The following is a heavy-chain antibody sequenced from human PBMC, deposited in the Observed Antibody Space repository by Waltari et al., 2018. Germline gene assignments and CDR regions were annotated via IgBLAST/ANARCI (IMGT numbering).Heavy chain of an antibody. Sequence: QVQLVQSGAEVKKPGSSVKVSCKASGGTFSSYSISWVRQAPGQGLEWMGGIIRIFGTSNYAQMFQCRVTITTDESTSTADMELSSLRSEDTAVYYCARAIAAANNWFDPWGQGTLVTVSS. D-gene: IGHD2-15*01. CDR2: IIRIFGTS. CDR3: ARAIAAANNWFDP. J-gene: IGHJ5*02. V-gene: IGHV1-69*05. CDR1: GGTFSSYS.